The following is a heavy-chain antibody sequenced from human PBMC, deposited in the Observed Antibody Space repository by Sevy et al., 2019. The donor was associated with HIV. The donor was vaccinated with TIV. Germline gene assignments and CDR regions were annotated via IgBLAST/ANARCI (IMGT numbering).Heavy chain of an antibody. CDR3: ARVARGGSYLKPRWYFDY. CDR2: LSSSSSTI. CDR1: GFTFSSYS. Sequence: GGSLRLSCAASGFTFSSYSMNWVRLAPGKGLEWVSCLSSSSSTIDYADSVKGRFTISRDNAKNSLYLQMNSLRDEDTAVYYCARVARGGSYLKPRWYFDYWGQGTLVTVSS. D-gene: IGHD1-26*01. V-gene: IGHV3-48*02. J-gene: IGHJ4*02.